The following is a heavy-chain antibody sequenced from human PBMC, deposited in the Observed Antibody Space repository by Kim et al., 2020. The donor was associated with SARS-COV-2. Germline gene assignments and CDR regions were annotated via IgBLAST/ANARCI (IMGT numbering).Heavy chain of an antibody. D-gene: IGHD3-10*01. J-gene: IGHJ4*02. CDR1: GFTFSSYA. V-gene: IGHV3-30*04. Sequence: GGSLRLSCAASGFTFSSYAMHWVRQAPGKGLEWVAVISYDGSNKYYADSVKGRFTISRDNSKNTLYLQMNSLRAEDTAVYYCARPPVGVPYYYGSGSYLNLDYWGQGTLVTVSS. CDR3: ARPPVGVPYYYGSGSYLNLDY. CDR2: ISYDGSNK.